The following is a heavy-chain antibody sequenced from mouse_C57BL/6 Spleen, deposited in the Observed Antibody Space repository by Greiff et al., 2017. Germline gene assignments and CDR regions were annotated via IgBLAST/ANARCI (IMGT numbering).Heavy chain of an antibody. V-gene: IGHV1-53*01. CDR1: GYTFPSYW. D-gene: IGHD1-1*01. Sequence: QVQLQQPGTELVKPGASVKLSCKASGYTFPSYWMHWVKQRPGQGLEWIGNINPSNGGTNYNEKFKSKATLTVDKSSSTAYMQLSSLTSEDSAVYYCASYYYGSSYWYFDVWGTGTTVTVSS. CDR2: INPSNGGT. J-gene: IGHJ1*03. CDR3: ASYYYGSSYWYFDV.